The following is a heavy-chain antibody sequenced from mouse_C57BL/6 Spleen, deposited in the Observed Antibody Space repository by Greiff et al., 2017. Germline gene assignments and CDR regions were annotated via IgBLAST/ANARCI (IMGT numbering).Heavy chain of an antibody. CDR3: ARSATTVEVGRFDY. J-gene: IGHJ2*01. CDR2: INPNNGGT. D-gene: IGHD1-1*01. Sequence: EVQLQQSGPELVKPGASVKMSCKASGYTFTDYNMHWVKQSHGKSLEWIGYINPNNGGTSYNQKFKGKATLTVNKSSSTAYMELRSLTSEDSAVYYCARSATTVEVGRFDYWGQGTTLTVSS. CDR1: GYTFTDYN. V-gene: IGHV1-22*01.